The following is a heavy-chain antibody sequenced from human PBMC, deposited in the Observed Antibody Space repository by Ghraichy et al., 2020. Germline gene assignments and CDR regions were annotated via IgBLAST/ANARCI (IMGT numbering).Heavy chain of an antibody. J-gene: IGHJ5*02. Sequence: SGPTLVKPTQTLTLTCTFSGFSLTTSGVGVGWIRQPPGKALEWLALIYWDDEKRYSPSLKSRLTITKDTSKNQVALTLTNMDPVDTAPYYCAHGGYSSSYYSQFWFDPWGQGTLVTVSS. V-gene: IGHV2-5*02. CDR1: GFSLTTSGVG. CDR3: AHGGYSSSYYSQFWFDP. CDR2: IYWDDEK. D-gene: IGHD6-13*01.